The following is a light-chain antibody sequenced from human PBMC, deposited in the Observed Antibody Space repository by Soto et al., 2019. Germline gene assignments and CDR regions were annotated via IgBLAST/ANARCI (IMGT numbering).Light chain of an antibody. Sequence: DIQLTQSPSFLSASVGDRVTISCRASQGISDYLAWYQQKPGKAPKLLIYGASTLQSGVPSRFSGSASGTEYTLTISSLQPEDFATYFCQQFNAYPLTFGGGTKLEIK. V-gene: IGKV1-9*01. CDR3: QQFNAYPLT. CDR1: QGISDY. J-gene: IGKJ4*01. CDR2: GAS.